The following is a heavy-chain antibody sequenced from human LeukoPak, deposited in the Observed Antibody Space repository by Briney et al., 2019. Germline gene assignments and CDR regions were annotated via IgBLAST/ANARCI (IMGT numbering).Heavy chain of an antibody. J-gene: IGHJ4*02. D-gene: IGHD3-10*01. V-gene: IGHV2-5*02. Sequence: SGPTLVKPTQTLTLTCIFSGFSLSTSGAGEGWVRQPPGKALEWLALLYWADDKQYSPSLKNRLTITKDSSKNQVVLTMTTMDPVDTATYYCAHSVKLRGARQFEYWGKGTLVTASS. CDR3: AHSVKLRGARQFEY. CDR1: GFSLSTSGAG. CDR2: LYWADDK.